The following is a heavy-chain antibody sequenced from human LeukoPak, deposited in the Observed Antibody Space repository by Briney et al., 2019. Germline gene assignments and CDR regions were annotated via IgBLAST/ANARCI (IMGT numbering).Heavy chain of an antibody. D-gene: IGHD1-26*01. Sequence: SETLSLTCSVSGSSISSDYYWGWVRQPPGKGLEWIGYIYTSGSTNYNPSLKSRVTISVDTSKNQFSLKLSSVTAADTAVYYCARLPSGSLFIDPWGQGTLVTVSS. CDR1: GSSISSDYY. CDR2: IYTSGST. J-gene: IGHJ5*02. CDR3: ARLPSGSLFIDP. V-gene: IGHV4-4*09.